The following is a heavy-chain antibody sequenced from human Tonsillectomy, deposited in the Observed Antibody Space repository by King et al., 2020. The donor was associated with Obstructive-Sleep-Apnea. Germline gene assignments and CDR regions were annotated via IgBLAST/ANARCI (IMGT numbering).Heavy chain of an antibody. CDR1: GFSLSTSVVG. D-gene: IGHD6-19*01. Sequence: TFKEAGPTLGKPTQTLTLTCTFSGFSLSTSVVGVGGIRQAPVKALYGRALIYLDVYKCYIPYLKSRLTITKDTSENQVVLTMTNMDPVDTATYYCAHRSSGGPSGFDYWGQGTLVIVSS. V-gene: IGHV2-5*02. CDR2: IYLDVYK. CDR3: AHRSSGGPSGFDY. J-gene: IGHJ4*02.